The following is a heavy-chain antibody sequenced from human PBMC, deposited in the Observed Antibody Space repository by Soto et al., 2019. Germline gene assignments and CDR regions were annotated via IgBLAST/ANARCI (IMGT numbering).Heavy chain of an antibody. CDR3: ARTXGTQVAGMYYYYYGMDV. CDR2: IYPGDSDT. Sequence: GESLKISCKGSGYSFTSYWIGWVRQMPGKGLEWMGIIYPGDSDTRYSPSFQGQVTISADKSISTAYLQWSSLKASDTAMYYCARTXGTQVAGMYYYYYGMDVWGQGTTVTVSS. D-gene: IGHD6-19*01. J-gene: IGHJ6*02. V-gene: IGHV5-51*01. CDR1: GYSFTSYW.